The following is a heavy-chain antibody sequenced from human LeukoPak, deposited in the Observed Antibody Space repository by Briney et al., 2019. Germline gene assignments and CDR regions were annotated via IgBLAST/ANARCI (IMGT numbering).Heavy chain of an antibody. Sequence: GGSLRLSCAASGFTFGSFWMHWVRQVPGKGLVWVSRISNDGSTTSYADSVKGRFTISRDNAKNSLYLQMNSLRAEDTAVYYCAKPTSGLDYWGQGTLVTVSS. D-gene: IGHD3-10*01. CDR1: GFTFGSFW. CDR2: ISNDGSTT. CDR3: AKPTSGLDY. V-gene: IGHV3-74*01. J-gene: IGHJ4*02.